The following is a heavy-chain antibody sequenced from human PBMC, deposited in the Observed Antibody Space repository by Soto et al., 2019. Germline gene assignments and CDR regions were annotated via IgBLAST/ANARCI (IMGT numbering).Heavy chain of an antibody. CDR1: GGTFSTYA. J-gene: IGHJ4*02. CDR2: ITPLFGTA. V-gene: IGHV1-69*13. Sequence: ASVKVSCKASGGTFSTYAIDWVRQAPGQGLEWMGGITPLFGTAKYAQNFQGRITITADESTNTAYMELRSLRSQDTAVYYCARGVHYDSSGYYYFYWGQGTLVTVSS. D-gene: IGHD3-22*01. CDR3: ARGVHYDSSGYYYFY.